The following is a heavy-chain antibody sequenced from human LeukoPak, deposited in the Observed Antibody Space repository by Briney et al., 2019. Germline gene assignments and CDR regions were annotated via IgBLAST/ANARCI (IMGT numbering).Heavy chain of an antibody. CDR2: IYHSGSA. J-gene: IGHJ1*01. D-gene: IGHD4-23*01. CDR1: GGSISSKSYY. Sequence: PSETLSLTCTVSGGSISSKSYYWSWIRQPPGKGLEWIGSIYHSGSAYYNPSLKSRVTISVDTSKNQFSLKLSSVTAADTAVYYCARREARDYGGNSGYFQHWGQGTLVTVSS. CDR3: ARREARDYGGNSGYFQH. V-gene: IGHV4-39*07.